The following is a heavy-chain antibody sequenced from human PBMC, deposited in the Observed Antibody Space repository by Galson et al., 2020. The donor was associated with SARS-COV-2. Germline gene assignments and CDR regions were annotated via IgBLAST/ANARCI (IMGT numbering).Heavy chain of an antibody. Sequence: GGSLRLSCAASGFTFSTYSMNWVRQAPGKGLEWVSSISSSTSYIYYADSVKGRFTISRDNAKNSLYLDIHSLRAEDTAVYYCARRAITIFGVLAYYFDYWGQGTLVTVSS. CDR2: ISSSTSYI. V-gene: IGHV3-21*01. J-gene: IGHJ4*02. CDR3: ARRAITIFGVLAYYFDY. CDR1: GFTFSTYS. D-gene: IGHD3-3*01.